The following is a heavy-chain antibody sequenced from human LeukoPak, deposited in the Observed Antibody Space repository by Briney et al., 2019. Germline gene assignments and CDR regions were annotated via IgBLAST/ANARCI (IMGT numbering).Heavy chain of an antibody. J-gene: IGHJ4*02. D-gene: IGHD3-3*02. CDR2: IYYSGST. CDR3: AITGISGPDY. Sequence: SETLSLTCTVSGGSISTYYWSWIRQPPGKGLEWIGYIYYSGSTNYNPSLKSRVTISVDTSKNQFSLKLSSVTAADTAVYYCAITGISGPDYWGQGTLVTVSS. CDR1: GGSISTYY. V-gene: IGHV4-59*01.